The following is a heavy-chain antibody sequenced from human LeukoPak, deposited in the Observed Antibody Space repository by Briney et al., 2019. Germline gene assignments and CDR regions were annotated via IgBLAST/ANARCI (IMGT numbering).Heavy chain of an antibody. D-gene: IGHD1-26*01. CDR2: IIPIFGTA. V-gene: IGHV1-69*13. Sequence: GASVKVSCKASGGTFSSYAISWVRQAPGQGLEWMGGIIPIFGTANYAQKFQGRVTITADESTSTAYMELSSLRSEDTAVYYCVSGSYYYYFDYWGQGTLVTVSS. J-gene: IGHJ4*02. CDR3: VSGSYYYYFDY. CDR1: GGTFSSYA.